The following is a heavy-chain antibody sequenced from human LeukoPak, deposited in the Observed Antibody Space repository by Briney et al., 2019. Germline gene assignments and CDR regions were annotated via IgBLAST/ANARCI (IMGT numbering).Heavy chain of an antibody. CDR3: TRHRYGDSGGDFDY. V-gene: IGHV3-48*03. J-gene: IGHJ4*02. Sequence: PGGSLRLSCAASGFSFSSYEMNWVRQAPGKGLEWISYISASGTLTHYADSVEGRFTISRDKAKNSLYLQMNSLKTGDTAVYYCTRHRYGDSGGDFDYWGQGTLVTVSS. CDR2: ISASGTLT. D-gene: IGHD2-21*02. CDR1: GFSFSSYE.